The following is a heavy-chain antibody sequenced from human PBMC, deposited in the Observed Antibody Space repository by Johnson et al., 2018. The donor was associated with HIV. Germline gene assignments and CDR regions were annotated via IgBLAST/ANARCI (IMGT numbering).Heavy chain of an antibody. J-gene: IGHJ3*02. D-gene: IGHD6-19*01. CDR1: GFTFS. CDR2: SGSTI. CDR3: AKARSGGPGAFDI. Sequence: VQLVESGGGLVQPGGSLRLSCAASGFTFSSSGSTIYYPDSVKGRFTISRDSAKNSLYLQMNSLRAEDTAVYYCAKARSGGPGAFDIWGQGTMVTVS. V-gene: IGHV3-69-1*01.